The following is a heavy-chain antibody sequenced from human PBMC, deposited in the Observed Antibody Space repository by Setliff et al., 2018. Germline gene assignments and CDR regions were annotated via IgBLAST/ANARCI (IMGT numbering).Heavy chain of an antibody. Sequence: EESLKISCKGSGYSFTSYWIGWVRQMPGKGLEWMGIIYPGDSDTRYSPSFQGQVTISADKSISTAYLQWSSLKASDTAMYYCARHEDRNKCTSSSCYRENDAFDVWGQGAMVTVSS. CDR1: GYSFTSYW. D-gene: IGHD2-2*01. V-gene: IGHV5-51*01. CDR2: IYPGDSDT. J-gene: IGHJ3*01. CDR3: ARHEDRNKCTSSSCYRENDAFDV.